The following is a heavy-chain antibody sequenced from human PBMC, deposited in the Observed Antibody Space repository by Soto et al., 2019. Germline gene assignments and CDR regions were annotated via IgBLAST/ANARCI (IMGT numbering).Heavy chain of an antibody. CDR2: INYSGST. J-gene: IGHJ6*02. CDR1: GGSLSGYY. Sequence: QVQLQQWGAGLLKPSETLSLTCAVYGGSLSGYYGNWIRQSPGKGLEWIGEINYSGSTNYNPSIKSRVTISIDTSKNQFSLKLSSVIAADTAVYYCARTRNLDVWGQGTTVTVSS. CDR3: ARTRNLDV. V-gene: IGHV4-34*01. D-gene: IGHD1-1*01.